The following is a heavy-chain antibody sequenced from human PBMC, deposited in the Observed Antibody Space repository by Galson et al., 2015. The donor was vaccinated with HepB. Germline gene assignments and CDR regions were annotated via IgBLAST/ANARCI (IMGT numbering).Heavy chain of an antibody. J-gene: IGHJ4*02. V-gene: IGHV5-51*03. Sequence: QSGAEVKKPGESVKISCKGSGYSFTSYWIGWVRQMPGKGLEWMGIIYPGDSDTRYSPSFQGQVTISADKSISTAYLQWSSLKASDTAMYYCARLYVEFGSSSRSFPLDYWGQGTLVTVSS. CDR3: ARLYVEFGSSSRSFPLDY. CDR1: GYSFTSYW. CDR2: IYPGDSDT. D-gene: IGHD6-6*01.